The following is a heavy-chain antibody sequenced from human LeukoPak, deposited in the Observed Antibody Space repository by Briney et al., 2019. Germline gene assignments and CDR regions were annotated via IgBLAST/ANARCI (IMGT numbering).Heavy chain of an antibody. J-gene: IGHJ4*02. V-gene: IGHV4-59*01. CDR2: IYYSGST. D-gene: IGHD5-18*01. Sequence: SETLSLTCTVSGGSISSYYWSWIRQPPGKGLEWIGYIYYSGSTNYNPSLKSRVTISVDTSKNQFSLKLSSVTAEDTAVYYCASLDTAMVNWGQGTLVTVSS. CDR3: ASLDTAMVN. CDR1: GGSISSYY.